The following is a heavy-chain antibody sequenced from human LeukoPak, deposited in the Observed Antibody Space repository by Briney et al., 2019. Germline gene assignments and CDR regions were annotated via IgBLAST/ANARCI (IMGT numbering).Heavy chain of an antibody. CDR3: ARDWCSTTCYIDY. CDR2: ITAGNGNT. V-gene: IGHV1-3*01. CDR1: GYTFTSNA. D-gene: IGHD2-2*02. Sequence: GASVKVSCKASGYTFTSNAMHWVRQAPGQRLEWMGWITAGNGNTKYSQKFQGRLTITRDTSASIAYMELSSLTSEDTAVYYCARDWCSTTCYIDYWGQGTLVTVSS. J-gene: IGHJ4*02.